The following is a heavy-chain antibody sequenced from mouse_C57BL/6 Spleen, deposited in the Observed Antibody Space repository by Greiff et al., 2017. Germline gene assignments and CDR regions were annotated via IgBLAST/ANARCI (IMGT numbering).Heavy chain of an antibody. CDR3: ASPGLAY. Sequence: EVQLQQSGPELVKPGASVKIPCKASGYTFTDYNMHWVKQSHGQSLEWIGDINPNNGGTIYNQKFKGKATLTVDKSSSTAYMELRSLTSEDTAVYYCASPGLAYWGQGTLVTVSA. J-gene: IGHJ3*01. CDR2: INPNNGGT. CDR1: GYTFTDYN. V-gene: IGHV1-18*01.